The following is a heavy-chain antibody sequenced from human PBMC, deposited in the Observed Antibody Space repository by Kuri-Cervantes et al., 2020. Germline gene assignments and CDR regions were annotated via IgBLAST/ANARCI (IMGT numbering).Heavy chain of an antibody. J-gene: IGHJ4*02. V-gene: IGHV3-66*02. CDR3: ARIGYSSSSLDY. CDR1: GFTVSSNY. Sequence: GESLKISCAASGFTVSSNYMSWVRQAPGKGLEWVSTIYNGGSTYYADSVKGRFTISRDNSKSTLYLQMNILRTEDTAVYYCARIGYSSSSLDYWGQGTLVTVSS. D-gene: IGHD6-13*01. CDR2: IYNGGST.